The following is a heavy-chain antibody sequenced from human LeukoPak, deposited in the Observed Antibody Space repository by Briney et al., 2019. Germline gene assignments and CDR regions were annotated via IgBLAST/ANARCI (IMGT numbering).Heavy chain of an antibody. CDR2: ISGSGGST. CDR3: AKWAHRLGCSSTSCYEGP. CDR1: GFTFSSYA. D-gene: IGHD2-2*01. V-gene: IGHV3-23*01. Sequence: GGSLRLSCAASGFTFSSYAMSWVRQAPGKGLEWVSAISGSGGSTYYADSVKGRFTTSRDNSKNTLYLQMNSLRAEDTAVYYCAKWAHRLGCSSTSCYEGPWGQGTLVTVSS. J-gene: IGHJ5*02.